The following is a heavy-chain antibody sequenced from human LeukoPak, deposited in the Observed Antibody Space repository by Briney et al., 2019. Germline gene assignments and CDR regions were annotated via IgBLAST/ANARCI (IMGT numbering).Heavy chain of an antibody. V-gene: IGHV3-33*01. Sequence: GSLRLSCAASGFTFSSYGMHWARQAPGKGLEWVAVIWYDGSNKYYADSVKGRFTISRDNSKNTLYPQMNSLRAEDTAVYYCARDAYSSSWHDYYYYYYMDVWGKGTTVTVSS. CDR1: GFTFSSYG. CDR3: ARDAYSSSWHDYYYYYYMDV. CDR2: IWYDGSNK. D-gene: IGHD6-13*01. J-gene: IGHJ6*03.